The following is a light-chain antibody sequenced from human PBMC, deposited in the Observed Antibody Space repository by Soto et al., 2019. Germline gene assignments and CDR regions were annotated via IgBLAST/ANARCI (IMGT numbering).Light chain of an antibody. J-gene: IGLJ1*01. Sequence: QSALTQPASVSGSPGQSITISCTGTGSDVGGYNYVSWYQHHPGKAPKLMIFDVSNRPSGVSNRFSGSKSGNTASLTISGLQPGDEADYYCSSYTTSNTRQIVFGTGTKVTV. CDR2: DVS. CDR3: SSYTTSNTRQIV. CDR1: GSDVGGYNY. V-gene: IGLV2-14*03.